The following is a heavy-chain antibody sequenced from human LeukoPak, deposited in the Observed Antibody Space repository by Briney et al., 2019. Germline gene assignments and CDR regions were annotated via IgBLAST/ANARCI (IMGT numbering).Heavy chain of an antibody. CDR2: ISGSGGST. D-gene: IGHD6-13*01. J-gene: IGHJ5*02. Sequence: GGSPRLSCAASGFTFSGYAMSWVRQAPGKGLEWVSAISGSGGSTYYADSVKGRFTISRDNSKNTLYLQMNSLRAEDTAVYYCAKVGSSWYGYNWFDPWGQGTLVTVSS. V-gene: IGHV3-23*01. CDR1: GFTFSGYA. CDR3: AKVGSSWYGYNWFDP.